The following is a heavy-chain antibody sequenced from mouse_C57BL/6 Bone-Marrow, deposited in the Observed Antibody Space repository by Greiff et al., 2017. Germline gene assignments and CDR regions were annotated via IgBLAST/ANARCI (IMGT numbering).Heavy chain of an antibody. V-gene: IGHV1-72*01. CDR2: IDPNSGGT. D-gene: IGHD1-1*01. CDR3: ARATTVGYFDY. Sequence: VQLKQPGAELVKPGASVKLSCKASGYTFTSYWMHWVKQRPGRGLEWIGRIDPNSGGTKYNEKFKSKATLTVDTPSSTADMQLSSLTSEDSAVYYCARATTVGYFDYWGQGTTLTVSS. J-gene: IGHJ2*01. CDR1: GYTFTSYW.